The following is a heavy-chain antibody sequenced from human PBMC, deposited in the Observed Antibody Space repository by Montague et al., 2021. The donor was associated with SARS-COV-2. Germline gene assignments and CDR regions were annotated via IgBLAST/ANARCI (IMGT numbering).Heavy chain of an antibody. CDR3: ARGFDY. CDR1: GGSFRRYY. Sequence: SETLSLTCTVSGGSFRRYYWSWIRQPPGKGLVLIGYIYYSGSTNYNPSLKSRVTISVDTSKNQFSLKLSSVTAADTAVYYCARGFDYWGQGTLVTVSS. V-gene: IGHV4-59*01. J-gene: IGHJ4*02. CDR2: IYYSGST.